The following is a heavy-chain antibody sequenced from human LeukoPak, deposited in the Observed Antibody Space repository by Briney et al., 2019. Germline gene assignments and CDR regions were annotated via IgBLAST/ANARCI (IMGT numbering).Heavy chain of an antibody. Sequence: PGGSLRLSCAASGFTVSTNYMSWVRQAPGKELEWVSVIYNGGSTYYADSVKGRFTISRDNSKNTLYLQMNSLRAEDTAVYYCARNLWALGAFDIWGQGTMVTVSS. CDR3: ARNLWALGAFDI. CDR2: IYNGGST. J-gene: IGHJ3*02. D-gene: IGHD3-16*01. CDR1: GFTVSTNY. V-gene: IGHV3-66*01.